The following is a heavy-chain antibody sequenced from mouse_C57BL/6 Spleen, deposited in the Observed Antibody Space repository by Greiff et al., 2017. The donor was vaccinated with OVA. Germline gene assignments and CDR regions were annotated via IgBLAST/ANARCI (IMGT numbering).Heavy chain of an antibody. J-gene: IGHJ2*01. CDR2: IDPSDSET. CDR1: GYTFTSYW. V-gene: IGHV1-52*01. Sequence: QVQLQQPGAELVRPGSSVKLSCKASGYTFTSYWMHWVKQRPIQGLEWIGNIDPSDSETHYNQKFKDKATLTVDKSSSTAYMQLSSLTSEDSAVYYCARSYYYGSSYPLDYWGQGTTLTVSS. D-gene: IGHD1-1*01. CDR3: ARSYYYGSSYPLDY.